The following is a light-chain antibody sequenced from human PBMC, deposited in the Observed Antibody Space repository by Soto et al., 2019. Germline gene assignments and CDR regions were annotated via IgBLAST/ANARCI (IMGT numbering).Light chain of an antibody. CDR1: SSDIGTYNY. Sequence: QSVLTQPASVSGSPGQSITISCTGTSSDIGTYNYVSWYQQHPGKAPKLMIYDVSNRPSGVSNRFSGSKSGSTASLTISGLQAGDEADYYCNSYTTSTTFVFGTGTKATVL. CDR3: NSYTTSTTFV. CDR2: DVS. J-gene: IGLJ1*01. V-gene: IGLV2-14*01.